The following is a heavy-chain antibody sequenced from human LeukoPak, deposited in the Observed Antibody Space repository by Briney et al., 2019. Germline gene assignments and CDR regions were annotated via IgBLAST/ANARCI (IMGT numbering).Heavy chain of an antibody. V-gene: IGHV3-30-3*01. CDR2: ISYDGSDK. CDR1: EFAFSSYA. CDR3: ARPGMATITFFDY. D-gene: IGHD5-24*01. J-gene: IGHJ4*02. Sequence: GGSLRLSCAASEFAFSSYAMHWVRQAPGKGLEWVAVISYDGSDKYYADSVKGRFTISRDSSSNTLYLQMNGLRAEDTAIYYCARPGMATITFFDYWGQGTLVTVSS.